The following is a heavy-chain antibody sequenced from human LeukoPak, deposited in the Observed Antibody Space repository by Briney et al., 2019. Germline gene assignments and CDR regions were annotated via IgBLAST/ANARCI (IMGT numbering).Heavy chain of an antibody. J-gene: IGHJ3*02. Sequence: KPSETLSLTCAVYGGSFSGYYWSWIRQPPGKGLEWLGEINHSGSTHYNPSLKSRVTISVDTSKNQFSLKLSSVTAADTAVYYCARARPMVRGVILPRRAFDIWGQGTMVTVSS. CDR2: INHSGST. V-gene: IGHV4-34*01. D-gene: IGHD3-10*01. CDR1: GGSFSGYY. CDR3: ARARPMVRGVILPRRAFDI.